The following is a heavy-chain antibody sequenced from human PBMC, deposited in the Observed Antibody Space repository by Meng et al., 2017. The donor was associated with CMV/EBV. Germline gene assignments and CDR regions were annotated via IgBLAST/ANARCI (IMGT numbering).Heavy chain of an antibody. CDR2: IYSGGSST. CDR3: AKGGSLRYFDWYPVDY. CDR1: GFTFSSYA. Sequence: GESLISCAASGFTFSSYAMSWVRQAPGKGLEWVSVIYSGGSSTYYADSVKGRFTISRDNSRNTLYLQMNSLRAEDTAVYYCAKGGSLRYFDWYPVDYWGQGTLVTVSS. J-gene: IGHJ4*02. V-gene: IGHV3-23*03. D-gene: IGHD3-9*01.